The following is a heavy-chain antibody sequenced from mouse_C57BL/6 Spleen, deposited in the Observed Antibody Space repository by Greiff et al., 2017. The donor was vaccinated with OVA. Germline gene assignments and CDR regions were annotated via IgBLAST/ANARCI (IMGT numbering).Heavy chain of an antibody. J-gene: IGHJ1*03. V-gene: IGHV1-85*01. CDR3: ARHYYGSSYEWYFDV. D-gene: IGHD1-1*01. Sequence: VKLVESGPELVKPGASVKLSCKASGYTFTSYDINWVKQRPGQGLEWIGWIYPRDGSTKYNEKFKGKATLTVDTSSSTAYMELHSLTSEDSAVYFCARHYYGSSYEWYFDVWGTGTTVTVSS. CDR2: IYPRDGST. CDR1: GYTFTSYD.